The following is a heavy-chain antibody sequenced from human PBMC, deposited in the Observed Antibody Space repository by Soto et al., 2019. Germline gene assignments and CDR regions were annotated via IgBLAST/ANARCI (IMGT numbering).Heavy chain of an antibody. J-gene: IGHJ4*02. Sequence: ASVKVSCKASGYTFTSYYMHWVRQAPGQGLEWMGIINPSGGSTSYAQKFQGRVTMTRDTSTSTVYMELSSLRSEDTAVYYCARVRTPYSSSWPHYSPPGFSEPFFDYWGQGTLVTVSS. D-gene: IGHD6-13*01. CDR1: GYTFTSYY. CDR2: INPSGGST. V-gene: IGHV1-46*01. CDR3: ARVRTPYSSSWPHYSPPGFSEPFFDY.